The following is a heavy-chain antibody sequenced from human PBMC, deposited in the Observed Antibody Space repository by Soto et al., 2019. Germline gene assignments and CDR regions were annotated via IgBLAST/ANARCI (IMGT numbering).Heavy chain of an antibody. D-gene: IGHD3-22*01. Sequence: QVPLVQSGAEVKKPGASVKVSCKASGYTFTSYAMHWVRQAPGQRLEWMGWINAGNGNTKYSQKFQGRVTITRDTSASTAYMELSSLRSEDTAVYYCAKTITMIVGGYDGMDVWGQGTTVTVSS. CDR2: INAGNGNT. CDR3: AKTITMIVGGYDGMDV. J-gene: IGHJ6*02. V-gene: IGHV1-3*01. CDR1: GYTFTSYA.